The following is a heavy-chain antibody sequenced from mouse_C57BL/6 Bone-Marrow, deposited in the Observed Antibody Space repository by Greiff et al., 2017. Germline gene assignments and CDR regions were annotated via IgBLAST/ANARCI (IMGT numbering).Heavy chain of an antibody. CDR1: GYTFTSYW. D-gene: IGHD2-3*01. Sequence: QVQLKESGAELAKPGASVKLSCTASGYTFTSYWMHWVKQRPGQGLEWIGYINPSSGYTKYNQKFKDKATLTADKSSSTAYMQLSSLTYEDSAVYYCARWVYDGYHYFDYWGQGTTLTVSS. J-gene: IGHJ2*01. CDR2: INPSSGYT. CDR3: ARWVYDGYHYFDY. V-gene: IGHV1-7*01.